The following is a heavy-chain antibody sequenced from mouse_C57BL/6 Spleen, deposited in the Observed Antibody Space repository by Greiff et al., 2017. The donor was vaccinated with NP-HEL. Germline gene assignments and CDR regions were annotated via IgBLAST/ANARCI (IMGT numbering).Heavy chain of an antibody. D-gene: IGHD2-4*01. V-gene: IGHV5-17*01. CDR2: ISSGSSTI. CDR1: GFTFSDYG. Sequence: DVMLVESGGGLVKPGGSLKLSCAASGFTFSDYGMHWVRQAPEKGLEWVAYISSGSSTIYYADTVQGRVTISRDDAKTTLFLQMTSLRSEDTAMDYCARRDDYDWYFDVWGTGTTVTVSS. J-gene: IGHJ1*03. CDR3: ARRDDYDWYFDV.